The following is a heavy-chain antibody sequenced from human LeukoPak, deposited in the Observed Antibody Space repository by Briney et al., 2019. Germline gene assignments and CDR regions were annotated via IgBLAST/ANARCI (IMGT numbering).Heavy chain of an antibody. D-gene: IGHD3-22*01. J-gene: IGHJ6*02. CDR3: ARVRIYYDSSGPYNGMDV. CDR2: INHSGST. CDR1: GGSFSGYY. Sequence: SGTLSLTCTVCGGSFSGYYWSWIRQPPGKGLEWIGEINHSGSTNYNPSLKSRVTISVDTSKNQFSLKLSSVTAADTAVYYCARVRIYYDSSGPYNGMDVWGQGTTVTVSS. V-gene: IGHV4-34*01.